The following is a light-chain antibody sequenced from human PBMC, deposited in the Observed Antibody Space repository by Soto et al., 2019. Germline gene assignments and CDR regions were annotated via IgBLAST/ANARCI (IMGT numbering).Light chain of an antibody. V-gene: IGKV3-20*01. J-gene: IGKJ1*01. CDR2: GAS. Sequence: EIVLTQSPGTLSLSPGERATLSCRASQSVSSSYLAWYQQKPGQAPRLLIYGASSRATGIPDRFSGSGSGTDFSHTISRLEPADFAVYYCQQYGSSPPWTFGQGTKVEIK. CDR1: QSVSSSY. CDR3: QQYGSSPPWT.